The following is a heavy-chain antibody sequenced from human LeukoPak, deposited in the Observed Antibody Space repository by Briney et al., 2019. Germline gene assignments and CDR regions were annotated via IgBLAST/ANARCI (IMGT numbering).Heavy chain of an antibody. J-gene: IGHJ4*02. CDR1: GFTVSSNY. D-gene: IGHD6-13*01. CDR2: ISGSGGGT. CDR3: AKDHSDSDTWYAGSH. V-gene: IGHV3-23*01. Sequence: PGGSLRLSCAASGFTVSSNYMSWVRQAPGKGLEWVSGISGSGGGTYYADSVKGRFTISRDNSKNTLYLQMNSLRAEDSAVYYCAKDHSDSDTWYAGSHWGQGTLVTVSS.